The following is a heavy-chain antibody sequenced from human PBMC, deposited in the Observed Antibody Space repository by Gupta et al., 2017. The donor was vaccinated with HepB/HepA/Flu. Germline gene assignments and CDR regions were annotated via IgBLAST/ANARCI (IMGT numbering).Heavy chain of an antibody. Sequence: QVQLVQSGAEVKKPGASVKVSCKASGYTFTSYGFSWVRQAPGQGLEWMGWISSYNGNTDYAQRFQGRFTMTTDTSTSTAYMELRSLRSDDTAFYYCARDSFVLDYWGQGTLVTVSS. CDR3: ARDSFVLDY. CDR2: ISSYNGNT. V-gene: IGHV1-18*01. J-gene: IGHJ4*02. CDR1: GYTFTSYG.